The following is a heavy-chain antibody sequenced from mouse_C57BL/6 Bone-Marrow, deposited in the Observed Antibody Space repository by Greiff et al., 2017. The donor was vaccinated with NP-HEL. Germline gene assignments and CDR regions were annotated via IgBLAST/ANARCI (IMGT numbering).Heavy chain of an antibody. CDR2: INPSNGGT. V-gene: IGHV1-53*01. J-gene: IGHJ3*01. D-gene: IGHD2-4*01. Sequence: VQLQQPGTELVKPGASVKLSCKASGYTFTSYWMHWVKQRPGQGLEWIGNINPSNGGTNYNEKFKSKATLTVDKSSSTAYMQLSSLTSEDSAVYYWAQAGPYDYDYAYWGQGTLVTVSA. CDR1: GYTFTSYW. CDR3: AQAGPYDYDYAY.